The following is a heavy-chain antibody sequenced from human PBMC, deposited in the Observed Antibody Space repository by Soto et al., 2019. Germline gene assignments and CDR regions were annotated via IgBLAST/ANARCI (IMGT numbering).Heavy chain of an antibody. D-gene: IGHD3-10*01. CDR1: GGSISGYY. Sequence: SETLSLTCTVSGGSISGYYWSWIRQPPGKRLEWIGYIYYSGTTSYNPSLNSRVTMSVDTSKNQFSLKVNSVTAADTAVYYCARESYYGSGATVVAYWGQGTLVT. CDR2: IYYSGTT. V-gene: IGHV4-59*01. J-gene: IGHJ4*02. CDR3: ARESYYGSGATVVAY.